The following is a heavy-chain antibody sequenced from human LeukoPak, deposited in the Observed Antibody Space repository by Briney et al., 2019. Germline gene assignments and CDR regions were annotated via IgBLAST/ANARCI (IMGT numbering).Heavy chain of an antibody. Sequence: SVKVSCKASGGTFSSYAISWVRQAPGQGLEWMGGIIPIFGTANYAQKFQGRVTITADESTSTAYMELSSLRSEDTAVYYCAKDPRYYYDSSGYGDIWGQGTMVTVSS. CDR1: GGTFSSYA. CDR2: IIPIFGTA. V-gene: IGHV1-69*13. J-gene: IGHJ3*02. CDR3: AKDPRYYYDSSGYGDI. D-gene: IGHD3-22*01.